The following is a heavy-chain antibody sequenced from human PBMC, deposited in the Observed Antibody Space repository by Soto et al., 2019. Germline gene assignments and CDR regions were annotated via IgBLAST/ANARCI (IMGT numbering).Heavy chain of an antibody. V-gene: IGHV1-18*01. D-gene: IGHD5-18*01. J-gene: IGHJ4*02. CDR1: GYTFTSYG. Sequence: QVQLVQSGAEVKKPGASVKVSCKASGYTFTSYGISWVRQAPGQGLEWMGWISAYNGNTNYAKKLQGRVPMTTATSTSTAYMELRSLRSDDTAVYYCARDLDLDTPMVSDRLADYWCQGTLVTVSS. CDR3: ARDLDLDTPMVSDRLADY. CDR2: ISAYNGNT.